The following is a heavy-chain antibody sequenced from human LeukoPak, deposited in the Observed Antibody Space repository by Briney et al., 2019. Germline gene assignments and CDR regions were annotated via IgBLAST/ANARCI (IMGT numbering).Heavy chain of an antibody. Sequence: GRSLTLSCAASGFTFSDYAMHWVRQAPGKGLEWVANIRQDGSSIFYADSVKGRFTISRDNAKNSVFLQMDNLTPDDTAVYYCARAVDLADYWGQGTLVTVSS. CDR3: ARAVDLADY. J-gene: IGHJ4*02. CDR2: IRQDGSSI. V-gene: IGHV3-7*01. CDR1: GFTFSDYA.